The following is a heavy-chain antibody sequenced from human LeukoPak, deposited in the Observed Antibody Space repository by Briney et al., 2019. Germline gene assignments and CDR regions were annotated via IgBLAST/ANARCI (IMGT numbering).Heavy chain of an antibody. CDR2: VRGSGTTT. J-gene: IGHJ5*02. D-gene: IGHD6-13*01. V-gene: IGHV3-23*01. CDR1: GFTFSSYA. Sequence: GGSLRLSCATSGFTFSSYAMNWVRQAPGKGLEWVSVVRGSGTTTYYADSVKGRFTISRDNSKNTLYLQMNSLRSEDTAVYYCAKGRIAAASTNWFDPWGQGTLVTVSS. CDR3: AKGRIAAASTNWFDP.